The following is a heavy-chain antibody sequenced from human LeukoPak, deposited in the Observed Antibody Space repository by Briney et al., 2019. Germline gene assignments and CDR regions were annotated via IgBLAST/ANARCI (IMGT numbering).Heavy chain of an antibody. Sequence: SETLSLTCTVSGGSISSSSYYWGWIRQPPGKGLEWIGSIYYSGSTYYNPSLKSRVTISVDTSKNQFSLKLSSVTAADTAVYYCAKPQQWPNYYMDVWGKGTTVIVSS. CDR3: AKPQQWPNYYMDV. V-gene: IGHV4-39*07. J-gene: IGHJ6*03. CDR1: GGSISSSSYY. D-gene: IGHD5-18*01. CDR2: IYYSGST.